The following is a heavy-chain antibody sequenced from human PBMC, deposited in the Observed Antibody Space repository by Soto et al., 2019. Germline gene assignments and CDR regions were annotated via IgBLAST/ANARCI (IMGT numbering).Heavy chain of an antibody. J-gene: IGHJ4*02. V-gene: IGHV3-7*01. CDR3: ARYSSGYYYANFDY. Sequence: GGSLRLSCAASGFTFSSYWMSWVRQAPGKGLEWVANIKQDGSEKYYVDSVKGRFTISRDNAKNSLYLQMNSLRAEDTAVYYCARYSSGYYYANFDYWGQGTLVTVSS. CDR1: GFTFSSYW. D-gene: IGHD3-22*01. CDR2: IKQDGSEK.